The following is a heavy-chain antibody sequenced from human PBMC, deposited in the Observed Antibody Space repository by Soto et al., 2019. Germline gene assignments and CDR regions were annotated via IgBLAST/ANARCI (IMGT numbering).Heavy chain of an antibody. CDR3: ARAYCTNGVCSHFDY. J-gene: IGHJ4*02. V-gene: IGHV1-69*02. D-gene: IGHD2-8*01. CDR1: GGTFSSYT. CDR2: IIPILGIA. Sequence: SVKVSCKASGGTFSSYTISWVRQAPGQGLEWMGRIIPILGIANYAQEFQGRVTITADKSTSTAYMELSSLRSEDTAVYYCARAYCTNGVCSHFDYWGQGTLVTVPQ.